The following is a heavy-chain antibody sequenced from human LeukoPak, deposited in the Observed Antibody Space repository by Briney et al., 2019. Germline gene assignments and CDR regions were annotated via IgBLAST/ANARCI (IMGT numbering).Heavy chain of an antibody. D-gene: IGHD3-3*01. CDR3: ARVRAYYDFWSGQSEQXY. J-gene: IGHJ4*02. V-gene: IGHV4-30-4*08. CDR2: IYYSGST. CDR1: GGSISSGDYY. Sequence: SETLSLTCTVSGGSISSGDYYWSWIRQPPGKGLEWIGYIYYSGSTYYNPSLKSRVTISVDTSKNQFSLKLSSVTAADTAVYYCARVRAYYDFWSGQSEQXYWGQGTLVTVSS.